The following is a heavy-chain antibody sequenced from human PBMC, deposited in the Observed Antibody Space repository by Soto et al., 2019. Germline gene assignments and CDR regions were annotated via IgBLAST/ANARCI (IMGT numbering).Heavy chain of an antibody. Sequence: QLQLQESGPGLVKPSETLSLTCTVSGGSISSSSYYWGWIRQPPGKGLEWIGSIYYSGSTYYNPALQRRVPISVDTSKNQFSLKLSSVTAADTAVYYCARVAMAGTKIDYWGQGTLVTVSS. CDR2: IYYSGST. V-gene: IGHV4-39*01. CDR3: ARVAMAGTKIDY. J-gene: IGHJ4*02. CDR1: GGSISSSSYY. D-gene: IGHD6-19*01.